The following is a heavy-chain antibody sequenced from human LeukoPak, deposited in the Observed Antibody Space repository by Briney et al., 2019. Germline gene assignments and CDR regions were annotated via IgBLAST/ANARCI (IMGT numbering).Heavy chain of an antibody. D-gene: IGHD1-14*01. J-gene: IGHJ2*01. Sequence: SETLSLTCTVSGGSISPYYWTWIRQSPGKALEWIGYIYYSGRTSYNPSLKSRVTMSVDTSKNQFSLQLSSVTAADTAVYYCARDGNPWNLDVWGRGTLVTVSS. CDR2: IYYSGRT. CDR1: GGSISPYY. V-gene: IGHV4-59*01. CDR3: ARDGNPWNLDV.